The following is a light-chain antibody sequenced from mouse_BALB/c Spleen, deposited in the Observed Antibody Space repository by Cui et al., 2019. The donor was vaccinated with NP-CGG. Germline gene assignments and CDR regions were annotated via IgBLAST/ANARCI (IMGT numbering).Light chain of an antibody. V-gene: IGLV1*01. CDR2: GTN. CDR1: TGAATTRNY. Sequence: QAVVTQESALTTSPGEIVTLTCRSSTGAATTRNYANWVQEKPDHLFTGLIGGTNNRAPGVPARFSGSLIGDKAALTITGAQTEDEAIYFCALWYSNHWVFGGGTKLTV. J-gene: IGLJ1*01. CDR3: ALWYSNHWV.